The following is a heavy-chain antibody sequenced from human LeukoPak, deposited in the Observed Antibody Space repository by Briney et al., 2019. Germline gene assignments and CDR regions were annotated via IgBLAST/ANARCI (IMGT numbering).Heavy chain of an antibody. CDR3: ARGQINHDSSGYYYGYFQH. CDR2: IIPIFGTA. D-gene: IGHD3-22*01. CDR1: GGTFSSYA. Sequence: SVKVSCKASGGTFSSYAISWVRQAPGQGLEWMGGIIPIFGTATYAQKFQGRVTITTDESTSTAYMELSSLRSEDTAVYYCARGQINHDSSGYYYGYFQHWGQGTLVTVSS. V-gene: IGHV1-69*05. J-gene: IGHJ1*01.